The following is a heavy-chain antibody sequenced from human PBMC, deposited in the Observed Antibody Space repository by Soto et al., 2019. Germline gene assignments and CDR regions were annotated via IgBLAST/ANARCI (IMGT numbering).Heavy chain of an antibody. CDR1: GFTFSTYH. CDR2: IHSGGSTI. J-gene: IGHJ6*02. V-gene: IGHV3-48*03. CDR3: ARDGSTVTTNYHYAMDV. Sequence: PGGSLRLSCAASGFTFSTYHMNWVRQAPGKGLEWVSYIHSGGSTIYYADSVKGRFTISRDNAKNSLYLQMNSLRAEDTAVYYCARDGSTVTTNYHYAMDVCGQGTTVTVSS. D-gene: IGHD4-17*01.